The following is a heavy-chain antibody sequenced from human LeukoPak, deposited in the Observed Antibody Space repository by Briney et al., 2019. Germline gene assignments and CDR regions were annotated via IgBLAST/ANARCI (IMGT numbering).Heavy chain of an antibody. D-gene: IGHD4-17*01. J-gene: IGHJ4*02. CDR3: ARDTDSGDPFDS. CDR1: GFSFSSYA. Sequence: GGSRRLSCVASGFSFSSYAMNWVRQAPGKGLERVSHIRSRSSAIYYADSVKGRFTISRDNAKNSLSLQMNSLRAEDTAVYYCARDTDSGDPFDSWGQGTLVTVSS. V-gene: IGHV3-48*01. CDR2: IRSRSSAI.